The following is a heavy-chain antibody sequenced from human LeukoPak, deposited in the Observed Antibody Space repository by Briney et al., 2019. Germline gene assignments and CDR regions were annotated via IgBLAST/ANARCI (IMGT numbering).Heavy chain of an antibody. CDR1: GFTFSSYG. V-gene: IGHV3-30*18. CDR2: ISYDGSNK. D-gene: IGHD3-22*01. J-gene: IGHJ4*02. CDR3: AKDGDDCIDY. Sequence: PGGSLRLSCAASGFTFSSYGMHWVRQAPGKGLEWVAFISYDGSNKYYADSVKGRFTISRDNSKNTLYLQMNNLRAEDTAVYYCAKDGDDCIDYWGQGTLATVSS.